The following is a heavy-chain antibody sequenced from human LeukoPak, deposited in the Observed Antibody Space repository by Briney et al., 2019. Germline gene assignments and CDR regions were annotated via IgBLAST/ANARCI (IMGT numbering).Heavy chain of an antibody. D-gene: IGHD6-13*01. Sequence: PSETLSLTCTVSGYSITSGYYWGWIRQPPGRGLEWIGSLYHSGSTYYNPSLKSRVTISVDTSKNQFSLKLSSVTAADTAVYYCARYSSSWYFDSWGQGTLVTVSS. J-gene: IGHJ4*02. V-gene: IGHV4-38-2*02. CDR2: LYHSGST. CDR3: ARYSSSWYFDS. CDR1: GYSITSGYY.